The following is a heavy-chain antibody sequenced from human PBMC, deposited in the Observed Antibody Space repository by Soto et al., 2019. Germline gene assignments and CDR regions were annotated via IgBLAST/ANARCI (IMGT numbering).Heavy chain of an antibody. J-gene: IGHJ4*02. CDR1: GFTFSSYA. CDR2: ISGSGGST. CDR3: AKGKRIAAAGPLDY. D-gene: IGHD6-13*01. V-gene: IGHV3-23*01. Sequence: GGSLRLSCAASGFTFSSYAMSWVRQAPGKGLEWVSAISGSGGSTYYADSAKGRFTISRDNSKNTLYLQMNSLRAEDTAVYYCAKGKRIAAAGPLDYWGQGTLVTVSS.